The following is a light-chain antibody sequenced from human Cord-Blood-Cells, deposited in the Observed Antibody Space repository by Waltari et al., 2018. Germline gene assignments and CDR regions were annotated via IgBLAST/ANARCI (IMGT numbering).Light chain of an antibody. Sequence: QSVLTQPPSVSGAPGQRVTISCTGSSSNIGAGYDVHWYQQLPGTAPKLLIHGNRNRPSGVPDRFSGSKSGPSASLAITGLQAEDEADYYCQSYDSSLSAVVFGGGTKLTVL. CDR1: SSNIGAGYD. V-gene: IGLV1-40*01. J-gene: IGLJ2*01. CDR2: GNR. CDR3: QSYDSSLSAVV.